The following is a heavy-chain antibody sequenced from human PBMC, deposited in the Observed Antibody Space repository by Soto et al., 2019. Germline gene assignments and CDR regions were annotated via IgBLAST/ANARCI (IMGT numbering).Heavy chain of an antibody. CDR2: IIPIFGTA. Sequence: QVQLVQSGAEVKKPGSSVKVSCKASGGTFSSYAISWVRQAPGQGLEWMGGIIPIFGTANYAQKFQGRVTISADESTSTAYMELSRLRSEDTAVYYCASHGRQLVDYYYGMDVWGQGTTVTVSS. CDR1: GGTFSSYA. J-gene: IGHJ6*02. V-gene: IGHV1-69*12. D-gene: IGHD6-6*01. CDR3: ASHGRQLVDYYYGMDV.